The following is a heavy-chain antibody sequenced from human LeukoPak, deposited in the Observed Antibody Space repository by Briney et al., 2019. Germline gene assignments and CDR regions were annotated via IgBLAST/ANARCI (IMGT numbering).Heavy chain of an antibody. CDR1: GFTFSDYY. Sequence: GSLRLSCAACGFTFSDYYMSWIRQAPGKGLEWVSYISSSGSTIYHADSVKGRFAISRDNAKNSLYLQMNSLRAEDTAVYYCARDLDYSGSPRTCDYWGQGTLVTVSS. D-gene: IGHD1-26*01. CDR3: ARDLDYSGSPRTCDY. J-gene: IGHJ4*02. CDR2: ISSSGSTI. V-gene: IGHV3-11*04.